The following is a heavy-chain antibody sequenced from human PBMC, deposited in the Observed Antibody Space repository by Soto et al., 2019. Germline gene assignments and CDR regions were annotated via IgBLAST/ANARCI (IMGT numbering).Heavy chain of an antibody. CDR2: ISWNSASI. J-gene: IGHJ4*02. CDR3: AKDMWLAGGFLDS. CDR1: GFTFDDYA. D-gene: IGHD6-19*01. V-gene: IGHV3-9*01. Sequence: EVQLVESGGGLVQPGRSLRLSCVGSGFTFDDYAIHWVRQAPGKGLEWVSGISWNSASIDYADSVKGRFTISRDNAKNSLYLQMSSLRPEDTALYFCAKDMWLAGGFLDSWGQGTLVTVSS.